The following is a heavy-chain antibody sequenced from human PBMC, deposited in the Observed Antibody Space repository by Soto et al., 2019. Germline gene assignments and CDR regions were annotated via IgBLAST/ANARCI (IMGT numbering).Heavy chain of an antibody. J-gene: IGHJ6*03. Sequence: LRLSCAASGFTFSNYEMHWVRQAPGKGLEYVSGISNNGAHTDYAKSVKGRFTISRDNSENTLYLQMGSLRAEDMAVYYCTKDIIYSVIPTCPGYYYYYMDVWGKGTTVTVSS. CDR1: GFTFSNYE. CDR2: ISNNGAHT. CDR3: TKDIIYSVIPTCPGYYYYYMDV. V-gene: IGHV3-64*01. D-gene: IGHD1-26*01.